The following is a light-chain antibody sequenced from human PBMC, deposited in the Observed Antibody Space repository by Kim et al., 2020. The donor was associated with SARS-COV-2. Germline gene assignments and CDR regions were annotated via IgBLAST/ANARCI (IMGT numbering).Light chain of an antibody. CDR1: QSLSSN. CDR3: QQYNNWPLT. Sequence: VSPGERATISCRASQSLSSNLAWYQQKPGQAPRLLIYAASTRATGIPARFSGSGSGTEFTLTISSLQSEDFAAYYCQQYNNWPLTFGGGTKVDIK. CDR2: AAS. J-gene: IGKJ4*01. V-gene: IGKV3-15*01.